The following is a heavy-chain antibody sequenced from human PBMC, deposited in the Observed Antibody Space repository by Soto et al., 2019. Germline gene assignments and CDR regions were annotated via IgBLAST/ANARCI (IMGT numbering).Heavy chain of an antibody. CDR2: INHSGST. D-gene: IGHD6-6*01. CDR3: ASFSSSSGWFDP. Sequence: SETLSLTCAVYGGSFSVYSWTWIRLPPGKGLEWIGEINHSGSTSYNPSLKSRVTISADTSKNQFSLKLSSVTAADTAKYYCASFSSSSGWFDPWGQGTRVTVSS. CDR1: GGSFSVYS. V-gene: IGHV4-34*01. J-gene: IGHJ5*02.